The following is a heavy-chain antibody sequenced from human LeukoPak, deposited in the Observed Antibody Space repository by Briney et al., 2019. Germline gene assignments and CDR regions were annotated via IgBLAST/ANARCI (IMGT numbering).Heavy chain of an antibody. J-gene: IGHJ4*02. CDR1: GFTFSSYS. Sequence: GGSLRLSCAASGFTFSSYSMNWVRPAPGHGLEWVSSISSSSSYIDYADSVKGRFPISRDNAKNSLYLQMNSLRAEDTPVYYCASPSDNSSWGLTFDYWGQGTLVTVSS. V-gene: IGHV3-21*01. CDR2: ISSSSSYI. CDR3: ASPSDNSSWGLTFDY. D-gene: IGHD6-13*01.